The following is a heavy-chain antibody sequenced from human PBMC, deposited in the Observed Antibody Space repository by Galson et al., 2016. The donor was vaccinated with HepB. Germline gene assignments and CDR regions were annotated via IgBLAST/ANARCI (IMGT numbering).Heavy chain of an antibody. V-gene: IGHV3-23*01. D-gene: IGHD1-26*01. CDR2: IRPGGSST. Sequence: LRLPCSASGVTFSSYGMNWVRQAPGEGLEWVVAIRPGGSSTFYADSVKGRFTISRDDSTDTLYLRMNSLKAEETAVYYCTTVPVGDYYYFMDVWGKGTTVTVSS. CDR3: TTVPVGDYYYFMDV. CDR1: GVTFSSYG. J-gene: IGHJ6*03.